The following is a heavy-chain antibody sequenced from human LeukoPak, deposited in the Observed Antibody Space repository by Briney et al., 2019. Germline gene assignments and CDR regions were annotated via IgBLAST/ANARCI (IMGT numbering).Heavy chain of an antibody. Sequence: GGSLRLSCAAPGFTFSSYSMNWVRQAPGKGLEWVSYISSSSSTIYYADSVKGRFTISRDNAKNSLYLQMNSLRAEDTAVYYCARVDYGSGSYEYYFDYWGQGTLVTVSS. CDR2: ISSSSSTI. J-gene: IGHJ4*02. CDR1: GFTFSSYS. CDR3: ARVDYGSGSYEYYFDY. D-gene: IGHD3-10*01. V-gene: IGHV3-48*01.